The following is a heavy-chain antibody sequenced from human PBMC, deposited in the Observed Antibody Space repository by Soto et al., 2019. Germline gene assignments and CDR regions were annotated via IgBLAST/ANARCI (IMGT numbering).Heavy chain of an antibody. V-gene: IGHV4-59*01. CDR2: IYYSGST. Sequence: PSETLSLTCTVSGGSISSYYWSWIRQPPGKGLEWIGYIYYSGSTNYNPSLKSRVTISVDTSKNQFSLKLSSVTAADTAVYYCARVSDYYGSGKMDYYYGMDVWGQGTTVT. CDR3: ARVSDYYGSGKMDYYYGMDV. J-gene: IGHJ6*02. D-gene: IGHD3-10*01. CDR1: GGSISSYY.